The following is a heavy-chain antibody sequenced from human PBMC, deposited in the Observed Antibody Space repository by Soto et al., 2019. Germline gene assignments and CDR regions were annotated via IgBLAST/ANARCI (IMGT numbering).Heavy chain of an antibody. D-gene: IGHD2-2*01. Sequence: PGESLKISSKGSGYNFTSYWIGWVRQMPGKGLEWMGIIYPGDSDTRYSPPFQGQVTISADKSISTAYLQWSSLKASDTAMYYCARLNIVVVPAALGHYYYYYGMDVWGQGTTVTVS. CDR3: ARLNIVVVPAALGHYYYYYGMDV. CDR2: IYPGDSDT. J-gene: IGHJ6*02. V-gene: IGHV5-51*01. CDR1: GYNFTSYW.